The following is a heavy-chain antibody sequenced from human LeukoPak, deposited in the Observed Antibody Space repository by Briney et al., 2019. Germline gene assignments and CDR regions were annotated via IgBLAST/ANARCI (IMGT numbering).Heavy chain of an antibody. CDR1: GYSIISGYS. V-gene: IGHV4-38-2*02. CDR2: IFHSGST. J-gene: IGHJ5*02. D-gene: IGHD2-2*01. CDR3: ATPPIDYCSSTSSYSWFDP. Sequence: SHSLSLARTLSGYSIISGYSGAWIRQPPGRGLGWIGSIFHSGSTYYTPSLKSRATLSVDTSKNRFSLRLSSVTAADTTVYYCATPPIDYCSSTSSYSWFDPWGQGTLVTVSS.